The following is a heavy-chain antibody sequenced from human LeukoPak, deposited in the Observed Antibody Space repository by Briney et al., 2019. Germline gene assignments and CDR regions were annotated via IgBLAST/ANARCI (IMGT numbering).Heavy chain of an antibody. Sequence: SETLSLTCAVYGGSFSGYYWSWIRQPPGKGLEWIGEINHSGSTNYNPSLKSRVTISVDTSKNQFSLRLSSVTAADTAVYYCAACTDSSGYMSEGAFDIWGQGTMVTVSS. V-gene: IGHV4-34*01. J-gene: IGHJ3*02. D-gene: IGHD3-22*01. CDR2: INHSGST. CDR3: AACTDSSGYMSEGAFDI. CDR1: GGSFSGYY.